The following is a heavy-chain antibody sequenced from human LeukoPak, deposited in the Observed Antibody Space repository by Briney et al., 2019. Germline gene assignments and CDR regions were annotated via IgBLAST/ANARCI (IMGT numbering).Heavy chain of an antibody. CDR1: GGSISSSSYY. CDR3: AAPLRGSGSPGFDP. CDR2: IYYSGST. D-gene: IGHD3-10*01. V-gene: IGHV4-39*07. Sequence: SETLSLTCTVSGGSISSSSYYWGWIRQPPGKGLEWIGSIYYSGSTYYNPSLKSRVTISVDTSKNQFSLKLSSVTAADTAVYYCAAPLRGSGSPGFDPWGQGTLVTVSS. J-gene: IGHJ5*02.